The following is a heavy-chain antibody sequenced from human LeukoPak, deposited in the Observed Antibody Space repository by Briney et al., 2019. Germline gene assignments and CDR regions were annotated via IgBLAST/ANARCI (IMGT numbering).Heavy chain of an antibody. CDR1: GFTFSSYG. J-gene: IGHJ4*02. Sequence: PGGSLRLSCAASGFTFSSYGMHWVRQAPGKGLEWVSGISGSGGNTYYADSVKGRFTISRDNSKNTLYLQMNSLRAEDTAVYYCAKDLLSDSDLWGGLFDSWGQGTLVTVSS. V-gene: IGHV3-23*01. D-gene: IGHD3-16*01. CDR3: AKDLLSDSDLWGGLFDS. CDR2: ISGSGGNT.